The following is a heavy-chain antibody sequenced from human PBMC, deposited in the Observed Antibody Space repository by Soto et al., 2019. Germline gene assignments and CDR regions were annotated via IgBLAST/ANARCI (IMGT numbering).Heavy chain of an antibody. J-gene: IGHJ5*02. CDR2: INAGNGNT. CDR1: GYTFTSYA. Sequence: ASVKVSCKASGYTFTSYAMHWVRQAPGQRLEWMGWINAGNGNTKYSQKFQGRVTITRDTSASTAYMELSSLRSEDTAVYYCARDPIWTGYYRDNNWFDPCGKGTLVTVAS. D-gene: IGHD3-9*01. V-gene: IGHV1-3*01. CDR3: ARDPIWTGYYRDNNWFDP.